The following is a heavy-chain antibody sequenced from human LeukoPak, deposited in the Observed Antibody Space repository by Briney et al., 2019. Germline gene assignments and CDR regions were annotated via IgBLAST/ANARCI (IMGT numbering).Heavy chain of an antibody. Sequence: PGGSLRLSCAASGFTFDDYAMHWVRQAPGKGLEWVSGISWNSGSIGYADSVKGRFTISRDNAKNSLYLQMNSLRAEDTALYYCAKSISSSWYEGLFDYWGQGTLVTVSS. CDR2: ISWNSGSI. J-gene: IGHJ4*02. CDR3: AKSISSSWYEGLFDY. D-gene: IGHD6-13*01. V-gene: IGHV3-9*01. CDR1: GFTFDDYA.